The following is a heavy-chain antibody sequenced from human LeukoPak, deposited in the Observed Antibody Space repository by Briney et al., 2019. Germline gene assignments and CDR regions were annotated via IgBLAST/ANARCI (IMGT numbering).Heavy chain of an antibody. J-gene: IGHJ4*02. CDR2: INTNTGNP. V-gene: IGHV7-4-1*02. CDR3: ASGGSYAGVDY. CDR1: GGTFSSYA. D-gene: IGHD1-26*01. Sequence: ASVKVSCKASGGTFSSYAISWVRQAPGQGLEWMGWINTNTGNPTYAQGFTGRFVFSLDTSVSTAYLQISSLKAEDTAVYYCASGGSYAGVDYWGQGTLVTVSS.